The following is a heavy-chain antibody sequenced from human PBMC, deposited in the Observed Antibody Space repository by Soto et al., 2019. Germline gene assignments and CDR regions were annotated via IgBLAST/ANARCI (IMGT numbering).Heavy chain of an antibody. V-gene: IGHV1-8*01. CDR1: GYTFTSYD. D-gene: IGHD6-6*01. J-gene: IGHJ6*03. CDR2: MNPNSGNT. Sequence: GASVKVSCKASGYTFTSYDINWVRQATGQGLEWMGWMNPNSGNTGYSEKFQGRVTMTTDTSTTTAYMELSSLRSDDTAVYYCARRPKNSIAAESYYYQYYMDVWGKGTTVTVSS. CDR3: ARRPKNSIAAESYYYQYYMDV.